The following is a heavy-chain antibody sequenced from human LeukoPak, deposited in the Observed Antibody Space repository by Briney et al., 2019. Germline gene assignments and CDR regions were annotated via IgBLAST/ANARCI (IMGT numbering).Heavy chain of an antibody. CDR3: AKVKPLRYYGSGSYPYFDY. D-gene: IGHD3-10*01. J-gene: IGHJ4*02. CDR1: GFTFSSYA. CDR2: ISGSGGST. V-gene: IGHV3-23*01. Sequence: GGSLRLSCAASGFTFSSYAMSWVRQAPGKGLEWVSAISGSGGSTYYADSVKDRFTISRDNSKNTLYLQMNSLRAEDTAVYYCAKVKPLRYYGSGSYPYFDYWGQGTLVTVSS.